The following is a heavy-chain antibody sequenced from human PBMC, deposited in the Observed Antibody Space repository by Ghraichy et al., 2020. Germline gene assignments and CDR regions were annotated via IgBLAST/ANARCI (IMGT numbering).Heavy chain of an antibody. CDR2: IHHSGST. D-gene: IGHD3-10*01. CDR3: VGSFAGIRYFGL. Sequence: SETLSLTCTVSGGSLSSSNYYWGWIRQTTGKGLEWIGSIHHSGSTYYNPSLTSRVTISPDKSKNQFSLNLTSVTAADTAVYCCVGSFAGIRYFGLWGRGTLVTVSS. CDR1: GGSLSSSNYY. J-gene: IGHJ2*01. V-gene: IGHV4-39*01.